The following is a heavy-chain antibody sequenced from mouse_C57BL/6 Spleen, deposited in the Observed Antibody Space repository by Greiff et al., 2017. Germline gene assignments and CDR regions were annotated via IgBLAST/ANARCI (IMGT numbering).Heavy chain of an antibody. CDR2: IWPGGGT. Sequence: VQLQQSGPGLVAPSQSLSITCTVSGFSLTSYAISWVRQPPGKGLEWLGVIWPGGGTNYNSAPKSRLSTCKVNSKSKVFLKMNSLQTDDTARYYCARDRDGNRFYAMDYWGQGTSVTVSS. CDR3: ARDRDGNRFYAMDY. V-gene: IGHV2-9-1*01. J-gene: IGHJ4*01. CDR1: GFSLTSYA. D-gene: IGHD2-1*01.